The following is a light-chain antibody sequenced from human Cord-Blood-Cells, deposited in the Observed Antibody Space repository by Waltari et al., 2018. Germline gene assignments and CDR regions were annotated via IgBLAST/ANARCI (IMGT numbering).Light chain of an antibody. CDR3: SSYTSSSTVV. V-gene: IGLV2-14*01. Sequence: QSALTQPASVSGSPGQSITISCTGTSSDVGGYNYVSWYQQHPGKAPKLMSYDVSTRPSGVSNRFSCSKSGNTASLTISGLQAEAEADYYCSSYTSSSTVVFGGGTKLTVL. J-gene: IGLJ2*01. CDR2: DVS. CDR1: SSDVGGYNY.